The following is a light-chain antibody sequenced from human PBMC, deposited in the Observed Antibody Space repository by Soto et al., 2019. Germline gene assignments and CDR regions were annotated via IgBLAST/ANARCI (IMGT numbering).Light chain of an antibody. J-gene: IGKJ4*01. CDR3: QKFSAVPT. CDR2: AAS. Sequence: DIQMTQSPSSLSASVGDRVTITCRASQAIYNYLAWYQQKPGKVPTLLISAASTLQSGVPSRFSGSGSGTDFTLTICSLQPEDVATYYCQKFSAVPTFGGGTKVE. CDR1: QAIYNY. V-gene: IGKV1-27*01.